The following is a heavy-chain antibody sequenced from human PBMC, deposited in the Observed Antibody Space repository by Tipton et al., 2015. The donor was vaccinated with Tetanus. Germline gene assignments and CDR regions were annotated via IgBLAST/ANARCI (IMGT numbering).Heavy chain of an antibody. D-gene: IGHD3-3*01. V-gene: IGHV3-23*01. CDR2: ISGSGGST. Sequence: SLRLSCAASGFTFSSYAMSWVRQAPGKGLEWVSAISGSGGSTYYADSVKGRFTISRDNSKNTLYLQMNSLRAEDTAVYYCVKGLYNYWSGYRTAFDYWGQGTLVTVSS. CDR1: GFTFSSYA. J-gene: IGHJ4*02. CDR3: VKGLYNYWSGYRTAFDY.